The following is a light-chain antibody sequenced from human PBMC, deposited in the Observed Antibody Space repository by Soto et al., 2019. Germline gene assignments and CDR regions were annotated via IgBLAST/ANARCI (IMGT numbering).Light chain of an antibody. Sequence: QAVVTQEPSLTVSPGGTVTLTCASSTGAVTSGYYPNWFQQKPGQAHRALIYSIRNKHSWTPARFSGSLLGGKAALTLSGVHPADEAEYYGLLSYGGAHWVFGGGIQLTVL. V-gene: IGLV7-43*01. CDR2: SIR. CDR3: LLSYGGAHWV. CDR1: TGAVTSGYY. J-gene: IGLJ3*02.